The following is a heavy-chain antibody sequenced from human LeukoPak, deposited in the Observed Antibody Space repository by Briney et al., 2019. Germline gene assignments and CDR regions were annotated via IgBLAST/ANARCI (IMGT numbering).Heavy chain of an antibody. Sequence: GGSLRLSCAASGFTFSSYSMNWVRQAPGKGLEWVSYISSSSSYIYYADSVKGRFTISRDNAQNSLYLQMNSLRVEDTAVYYCARDFRYEGDYWGQGTLVTVSS. CDR3: ARDFRYEGDY. D-gene: IGHD5-12*01. CDR2: ISSSSSYI. V-gene: IGHV3-21*01. J-gene: IGHJ4*02. CDR1: GFTFSSYS.